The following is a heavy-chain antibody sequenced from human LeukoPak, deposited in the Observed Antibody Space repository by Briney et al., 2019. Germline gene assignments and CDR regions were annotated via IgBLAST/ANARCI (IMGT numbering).Heavy chain of an antibody. Sequence: GGSLRLSCAASGFAFSNFAMNWVRQAPGKGLEWVSGVSGSGGGTFYGDSVKGRFTISRDNSKNTVYLQLNSLRAEDTAVYYCAKGGIYSGYDFSYWGQGTLVTVSS. D-gene: IGHD5-12*01. V-gene: IGHV3-23*01. CDR3: AKGGIYSGYDFSY. CDR2: VSGSGGGT. CDR1: GFAFSNFA. J-gene: IGHJ4*02.